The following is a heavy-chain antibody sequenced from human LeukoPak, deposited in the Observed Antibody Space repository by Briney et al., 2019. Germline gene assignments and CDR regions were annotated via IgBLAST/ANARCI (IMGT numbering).Heavy chain of an antibody. D-gene: IGHD3-22*01. CDR2: ISVYNGNT. V-gene: IGHV1-18*01. CDR3: ARGRQGKYYYDSSGYLY. J-gene: IGHJ4*02. CDR1: GYTFRSYA. Sequence: ASVKVSCKASGYTFRSYAVSWVRQAPGQGLEWMGWISVYNGNTNYAQKLQGRVTMTTDTSTSTAYMELRSLRSDDTAVYYCARGRQGKYYYDSSGYLYWGQGTLVTVSS.